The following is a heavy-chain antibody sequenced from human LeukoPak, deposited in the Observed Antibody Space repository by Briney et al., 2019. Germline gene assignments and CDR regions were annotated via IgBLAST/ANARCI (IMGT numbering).Heavy chain of an antibody. J-gene: IGHJ4*02. V-gene: IGHV3-48*01. CDR3: TRHQRASQYYFDY. Sequence: GGSLRLSCAASGFTFSSHSMSWVRQAPGRGPEWVSFISDDTYNIYYADSVRGRFTVSRDNARDSLYLQLNSLRAEGTAVYYCTRHQRASQYYFDYWGQGTLVTASS. CDR1: GFTFSSHS. CDR2: ISDDTYNI.